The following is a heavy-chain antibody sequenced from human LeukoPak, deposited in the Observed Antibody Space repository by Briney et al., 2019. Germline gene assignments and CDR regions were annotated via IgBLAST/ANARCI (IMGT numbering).Heavy chain of an antibody. V-gene: IGHV4-31*03. CDR1: GGSISGGGYY. J-gene: IGHJ4*02. CDR3: ARVPRLKLSPASPYFDY. CDR2: IYYSGST. D-gene: IGHD3-16*02. Sequence: SQTLSLTCTVSGGSISGGGYYWSWIRQHPGKGLEWIGYIYYSGSTYYNPSLKSRVTISVDTSKNQFSLKLSSVTAADTAVYYCARVPRLKLSPASPYFDYWGQGTLVTVSS.